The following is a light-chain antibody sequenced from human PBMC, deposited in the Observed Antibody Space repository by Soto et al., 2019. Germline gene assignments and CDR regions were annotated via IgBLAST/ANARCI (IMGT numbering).Light chain of an antibody. CDR1: QHIRND. Sequence: AIQMTQSPASLSAFVGDRVTITCRANQHIRNDVAWYQLKPGRAPKLLIYAASYLQSGVPSRFSGSGSGTDCILTISSLQPEDFATYYCLQDYNYLRTFGQGTKVEMK. CDR2: AAS. CDR3: LQDYNYLRT. J-gene: IGKJ1*01. V-gene: IGKV1-6*01.